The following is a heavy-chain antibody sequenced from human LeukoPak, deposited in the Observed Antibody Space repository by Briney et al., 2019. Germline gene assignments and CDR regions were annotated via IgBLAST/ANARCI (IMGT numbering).Heavy chain of an antibody. Sequence: KPSETLSLTCAVYGGSFSGYYWSWIRQPPGKGLEWIGEINHSGSTNYNPSLKSRVTISVDTSKNQFSLKLSSVTAADTAVYYCARGHSSSWYSKSGLRHFDYWGQGTLVTVSS. CDR2: INHSGST. J-gene: IGHJ4*02. V-gene: IGHV4-34*01. D-gene: IGHD6-13*01. CDR1: GGSFSGYY. CDR3: ARGHSSSWYSKSGLRHFDY.